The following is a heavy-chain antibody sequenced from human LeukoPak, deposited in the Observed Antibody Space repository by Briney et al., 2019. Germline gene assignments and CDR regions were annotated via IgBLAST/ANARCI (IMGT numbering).Heavy chain of an antibody. D-gene: IGHD3-22*01. CDR2: MNPNSGNT. CDR3: ALKPPYYLGP. Sequence: ASVKVSCKASGYTFTGYYMHWVRQATGQGLEWMGWMNPNSGNTGYAQKFQGRVTMTRNTSISTAYMELSSLRSEDTAVYYCALKPPYYLGPWGQGTPVTVSS. J-gene: IGHJ5*02. CDR1: GYTFTGYY. V-gene: IGHV1-8*02.